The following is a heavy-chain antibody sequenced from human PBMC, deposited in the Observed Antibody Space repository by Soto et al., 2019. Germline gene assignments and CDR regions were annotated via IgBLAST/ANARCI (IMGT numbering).Heavy chain of an antibody. CDR2: IYWNDDK. CDR1: GFSLTTSGVS. V-gene: IGHV2-5*01. Sequence: SGPTLVNPTQTLTLTCTFSGFSLTTSGVSVGWIRQPPGKALEWVAFIYWNDDKRYSPSLKGRLTITKDNSKKQVALTMTNMDPVDTATYYCAYRVGSRGSFDYWGPGTLVTVSS. D-gene: IGHD6-25*01. CDR3: AYRVGSRGSFDY. J-gene: IGHJ4*02.